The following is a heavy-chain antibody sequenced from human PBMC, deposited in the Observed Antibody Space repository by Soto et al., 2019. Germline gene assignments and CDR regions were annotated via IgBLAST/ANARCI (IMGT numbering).Heavy chain of an antibody. Sequence: GGSLRLSCAASGFTFSSYAMSWVRQSPGKGLEWVSIISGSGGSTYYADSVKGRFTISRDNSKNKLYLQMNSLRAEDTAVYYCAKDGGNDILTGYYPDYWGQGTPVTVSS. CDR3: AKDGGNDILTGYYPDY. CDR2: ISGSGGST. J-gene: IGHJ4*02. D-gene: IGHD3-9*01. CDR1: GFTFSSYA. V-gene: IGHV3-23*01.